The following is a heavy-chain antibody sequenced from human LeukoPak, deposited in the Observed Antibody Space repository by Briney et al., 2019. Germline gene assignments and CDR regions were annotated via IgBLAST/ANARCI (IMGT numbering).Heavy chain of an antibody. Sequence: SETLSLTCAVSGGSISSGGYSWSWIRQPPGKGLEWIGYIYHSGSTYYNPSLKSRVTISVDTSKNQFSLKLSSVTAADTAVYYCARAPPRAVAGTKTGYIAFDIWGQGTMVTVSS. V-gene: IGHV4-30-2*01. CDR2: IYHSGST. J-gene: IGHJ3*02. CDR3: ARAPPRAVAGTKTGYIAFDI. CDR1: GGSISSGGYS. D-gene: IGHD6-19*01.